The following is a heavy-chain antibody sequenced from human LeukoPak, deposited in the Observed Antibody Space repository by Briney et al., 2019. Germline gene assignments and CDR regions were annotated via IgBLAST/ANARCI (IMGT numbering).Heavy chain of an antibody. CDR2: ISGDGGST. J-gene: IGHJ4*02. Sequence: PGGSLRLSCAASGFTFDDYAMHWVRQAPGKGLDWVSLISGDGGSTYYADSVKGRFTISRDNSKDSLYLQMNSLRAEDTAVYYCAGSRGQFDYWGQGTLVTVSS. CDR1: GFTFDDYA. V-gene: IGHV3-43*02. CDR3: AGSRGQFDY.